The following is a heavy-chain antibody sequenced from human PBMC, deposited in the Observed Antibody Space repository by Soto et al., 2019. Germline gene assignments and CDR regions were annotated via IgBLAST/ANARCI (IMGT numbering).Heavy chain of an antibody. Sequence: QVQLVQSGAEVKKPGSSVKVSCKASGGTFSSYAISWLRQAPGQGLEWMGGIIPIFGTANYAQKFQGRVTITADESTSTADMELSSLRSEDTAVYYCARVVQITMIVGAAFDIWGQGTMVTVSS. CDR1: GGTFSSYA. D-gene: IGHD3-22*01. V-gene: IGHV1-69*01. CDR2: IIPIFGTA. J-gene: IGHJ3*02. CDR3: ARVVQITMIVGAAFDI.